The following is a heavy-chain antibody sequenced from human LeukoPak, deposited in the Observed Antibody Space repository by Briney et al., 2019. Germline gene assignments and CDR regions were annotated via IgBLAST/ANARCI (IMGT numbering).Heavy chain of an antibody. Sequence: SGGSLRLSCAASGFSFSTYSMNWVRQAPGKGLEWVSYISSSSSTTHFADSVKGRFTISRDNAKNSLYLQMSSLRAEDTALYYCAKAYCSSTSCYGNYWGQGTLVTVSS. CDR3: AKAYCSSTSCYGNY. CDR2: ISSSSSTT. CDR1: GFSFSTYS. D-gene: IGHD2-2*01. J-gene: IGHJ4*02. V-gene: IGHV3-48*04.